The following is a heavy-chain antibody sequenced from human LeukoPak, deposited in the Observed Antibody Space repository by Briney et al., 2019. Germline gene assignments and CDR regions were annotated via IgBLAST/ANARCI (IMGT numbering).Heavy chain of an antibody. J-gene: IGHJ4*02. CDR2: IRYDGSNK. D-gene: IGHD3-10*01. CDR1: GFTFSSYG. CDR3: AKEGPYGSGVYYFDY. Sequence: GGSLRLSCAASGFTFSSYGMHWVRQAPGKGLEWVAFIRYDGSNKYYADSVKGRFTISRDNSKNTLYLQMNSLRAEDTAVYYCAKEGPYGSGVYYFDYWGQGTLVTVSS. V-gene: IGHV3-30*02.